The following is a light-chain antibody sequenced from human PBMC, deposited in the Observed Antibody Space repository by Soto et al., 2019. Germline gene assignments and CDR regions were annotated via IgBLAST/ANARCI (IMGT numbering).Light chain of an antibody. J-gene: IGKJ4*01. CDR3: QQYNNWLLT. CDR2: GAS. CDR1: QSVGSN. Sequence: ESVMTQSPATLSVSPGESATLSCRASQSVGSNLAWYQQRPGQTPRLLIYGASTRATGIPARFSGSGSGTEFTLTISSLQSEDFAVYYCQQYNNWLLTFGGGTKVDIK. V-gene: IGKV3-15*01.